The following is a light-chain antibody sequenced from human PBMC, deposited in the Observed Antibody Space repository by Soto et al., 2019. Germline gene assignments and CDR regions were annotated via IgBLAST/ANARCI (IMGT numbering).Light chain of an antibody. V-gene: IGLV2-14*01. Sequence: QSALNQPASVSGSPGQSLTISCTGTNSDVGGYNYVSWYQQHPGKPPTLVIYQVTNRPSGVSDRFSGSKSGNTASLTISGLQAEDEADYYCVSYASGGTVVFGGGTKVPVL. J-gene: IGLJ2*01. CDR2: QVT. CDR1: NSDVGGYNY. CDR3: VSYASGGTVV.